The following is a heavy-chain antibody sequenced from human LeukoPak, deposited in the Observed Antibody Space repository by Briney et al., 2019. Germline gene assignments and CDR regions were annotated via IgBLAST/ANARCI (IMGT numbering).Heavy chain of an antibody. CDR1: GFTFSSYA. D-gene: IGHD2-2*01. CDR2: ISWNSATI. V-gene: IGHV3-9*01. Sequence: GGSLRLSCAASGFTFSSYAMSWVRQAPGKGLEWVSDISWNSATIAYADFVKGRFTISRDNAKNSLYLQMNSLRVEDTALYYCAKAGCSSTTCYDNSWGQGTLVTVSS. J-gene: IGHJ4*02. CDR3: AKAGCSSTTCYDNS.